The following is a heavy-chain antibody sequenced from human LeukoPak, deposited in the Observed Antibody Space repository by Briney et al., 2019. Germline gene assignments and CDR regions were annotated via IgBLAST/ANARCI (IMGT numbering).Heavy chain of an antibody. Sequence: GGSLRLSCAASGFTFSRHAMSWVRQAPGKGLEWVSAISGSGGSTYYADSVKGRFTISRDNSKNTLYLQMNSLRAEDTAVYYCAKKESSSSWYDYFDYWGQGTLVTVSS. CDR2: ISGSGGST. D-gene: IGHD6-13*01. CDR1: GFTFSRHA. V-gene: IGHV3-23*01. CDR3: AKKESSSSWYDYFDY. J-gene: IGHJ4*02.